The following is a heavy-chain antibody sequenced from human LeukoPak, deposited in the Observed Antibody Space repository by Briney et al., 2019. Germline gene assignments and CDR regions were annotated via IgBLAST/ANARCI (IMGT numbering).Heavy chain of an antibody. J-gene: IGHJ4*02. V-gene: IGHV4-4*07. CDR3: AREAVASPFDY. CDR2: IYTSGST. Sequence: PSETLSLICTVSGGSISSYYWSWIRQPAGKGLEWIGRIYTSGSTNYNPSLKSRVTMSVDTSKNQFSLKLGSVTAADTAVYYCAREAVASPFDYWGQGTLVTVSS. CDR1: GGSISSYY. D-gene: IGHD6-19*01.